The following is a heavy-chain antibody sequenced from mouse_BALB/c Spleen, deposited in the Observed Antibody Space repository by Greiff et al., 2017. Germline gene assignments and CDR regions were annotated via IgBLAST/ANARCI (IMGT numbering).Heavy chain of an antibody. J-gene: IGHJ4*01. CDR1: GFSLTSYG. CDR2: IWSGGST. D-gene: IGHD1-2*01. CDR3: ASVTTAHYYAMDY. Sequence: VQVVESGPGLVQPSQSLSITCTVSGFSLTSYGVHWVRQSPGKGLEWLGVIWSGGSTDYNAAFISRLSISKDNSKSQVFFKMNSLQADDTAIYYCASVTTAHYYAMDYWGQGTSVTVSS. V-gene: IGHV2-4-1*01.